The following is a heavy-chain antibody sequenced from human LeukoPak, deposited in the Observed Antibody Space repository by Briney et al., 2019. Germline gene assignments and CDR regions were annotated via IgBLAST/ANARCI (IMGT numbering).Heavy chain of an antibody. D-gene: IGHD2-21*02. CDR1: GFTFSSYA. CDR3: ASHTREGDRDDY. J-gene: IGHJ4*02. V-gene: IGHV3-30*04. Sequence: GGSLRLSCAASGFTFSSYAMHWVRQAPGKGLEWVAVISYDGSNKYYADSVKGRFTISRDNSKNTLYLQMNSLRAEDTAVYYCASHTREGDRDDYWGQGTLVTVPS. CDR2: ISYDGSNK.